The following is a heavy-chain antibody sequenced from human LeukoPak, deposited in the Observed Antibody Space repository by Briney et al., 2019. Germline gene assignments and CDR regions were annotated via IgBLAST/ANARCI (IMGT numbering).Heavy chain of an antibody. D-gene: IGHD2-8*01. CDR2: IWYDGSNK. CDR3: ARDPYCTNGVCYTYDYCYMDV. J-gene: IGHJ6*03. CDR1: GFTFSSYG. Sequence: PGGSLRLSCAASGFTFSSYGMHWVRQAPGKGLEWVAVIWYDGSNKYYADSVKGRFTISRDNSKNTLYLQMNSLRAEDTAVYYCARDPYCTNGVCYTYDYCYMDVWGKGTTVTVSS. V-gene: IGHV3-33*01.